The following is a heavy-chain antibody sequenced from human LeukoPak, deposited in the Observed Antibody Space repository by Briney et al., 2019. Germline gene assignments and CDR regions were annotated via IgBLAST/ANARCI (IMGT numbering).Heavy chain of an antibody. V-gene: IGHV3-33*01. CDR1: GFTFSSYG. Sequence: PGGSLRLSCAASGFTFSSYGMHWVRQAPGKGLEWVAVIWYDGSNKYYADSVKGRFTISRDNSKNTLYLQMNSLRAEDTAVYYCARDRPSSGYPLIDYWGQGTLVTVSS. J-gene: IGHJ4*02. CDR3: ARDRPSSGYPLIDY. D-gene: IGHD5-12*01. CDR2: IWYDGSNK.